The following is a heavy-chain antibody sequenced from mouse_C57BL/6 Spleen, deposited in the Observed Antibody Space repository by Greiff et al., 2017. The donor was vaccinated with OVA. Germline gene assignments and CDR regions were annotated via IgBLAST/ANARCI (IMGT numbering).Heavy chain of an antibody. Sequence: QVQLQQPGAELVKPGASVKLSCKASGYTFTSYWMHWVKQRPGQGLEWIGMIHPNSGSTNYNEKFKSKATLTVDKSSSTAYMQLSSLTSEDSAVYYCARRPNWDVGFDYWGQGTTLTVSS. CDR1: GYTFTSYW. CDR2: IHPNSGST. J-gene: IGHJ2*01. V-gene: IGHV1-64*01. CDR3: ARRPNWDVGFDY. D-gene: IGHD4-1*01.